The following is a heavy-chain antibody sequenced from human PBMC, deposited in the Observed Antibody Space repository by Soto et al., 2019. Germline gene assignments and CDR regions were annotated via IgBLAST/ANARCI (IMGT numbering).Heavy chain of an antibody. D-gene: IGHD6-19*01. V-gene: IGHV3-23*01. CDR2: ISRGADDT. J-gene: IGHJ4*02. CDR1: GFTFHIYP. CDR3: ARRGERWLPEDY. Sequence: EVQLLESGGGLVQPGGSLRLSCAASGFTFHIYPMTWVRQTTGKGLEWVSTISRGADDTQYADSVKGRFTLTRDDSKKTLYLQLNGLRAEDTAVYYCARRGERWLPEDYWGQGTLVTVSS.